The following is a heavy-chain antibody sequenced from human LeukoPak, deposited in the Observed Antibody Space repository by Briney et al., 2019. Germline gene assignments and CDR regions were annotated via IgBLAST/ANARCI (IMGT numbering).Heavy chain of an antibody. CDR2: IYHSGST. D-gene: IGHD5-18*01. V-gene: IGHV4-38-2*02. CDR3: ARTGYSYGYDYYYYYMDV. CDR1: GYSISSGYY. J-gene: IGHJ6*03. Sequence: SETLSLTCTVSGYSISSGYYWGWIRQPPGKGLEWIGSIYHSGSTYYNPSLKSRVTISVDTSKNQFSLKLSSVTAADTAVYYCARTGYSYGYDYYYYYMDVWGKGTTVTVSS.